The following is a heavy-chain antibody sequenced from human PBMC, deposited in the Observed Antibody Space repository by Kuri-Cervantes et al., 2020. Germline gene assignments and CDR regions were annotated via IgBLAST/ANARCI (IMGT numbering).Heavy chain of an antibody. J-gene: IGHJ4*02. CDR3: ARALFTVGSDFDY. CDR2: INPNSGGT. CDR1: GYTFTGYY. D-gene: IGHD4-11*01. Sequence: ASVKVSCKASGYTFTGYYMHWVRQAPGQGLEWMGWINPNSGGTNYAQKFQGRVTMTRDTSISTAYMELSSLRSEDTAVYYCARALFTVGSDFDYWGQGTLVTVSS. V-gene: IGHV1-2*02.